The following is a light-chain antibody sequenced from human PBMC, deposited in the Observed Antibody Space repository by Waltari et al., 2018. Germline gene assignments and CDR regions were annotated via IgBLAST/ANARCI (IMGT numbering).Light chain of an antibody. V-gene: IGKV1-9*01. Sequence: DIHLTQSPSFLSASVGDRITITCRASQDIGTSLAWFQQKPGKAPNPLIYSASTLQIGVPSRFSGSGSGTEFTLTFSSLQPDDFATYYCQQFSDYPLTFGPGTKVDIK. CDR3: QQFSDYPLT. J-gene: IGKJ3*01. CDR2: SAS. CDR1: QDIGTS.